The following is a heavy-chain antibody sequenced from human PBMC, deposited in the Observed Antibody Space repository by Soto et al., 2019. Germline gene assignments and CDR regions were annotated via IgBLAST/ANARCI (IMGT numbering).Heavy chain of an antibody. CDR1: GFTFSSYS. V-gene: IGHV3-48*01. CDR3: AKDMKWGGMTTIHYFDS. D-gene: IGHD4-17*01. CDR2: ITSSGTTV. J-gene: IGHJ4*02. Sequence: GGSLRLSCAASGFTFSSYSLNWVRQAPGKGLEWVSYITSSGTTVYYADSVRGRFTISRDNAKNSLFLQMNSLRPEDTALYYCAKDMKWGGMTTIHYFDSWGQGTQVTVSS.